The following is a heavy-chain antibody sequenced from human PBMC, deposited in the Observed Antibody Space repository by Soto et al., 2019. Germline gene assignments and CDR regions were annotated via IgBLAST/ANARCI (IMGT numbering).Heavy chain of an antibody. CDR2: ILVGGST. CDR3: AKATATGGGAFDI. J-gene: IGHJ3*02. Sequence: GGSLRLSXAASGFICTSYDMSWVRQVPGKGLEWVSTILVGGSTYYADSVKGRFTISRDRSKNTVFLQMNSLTVGDTAVYYCAKATATGGGAFDICGQGTMVTVSS. CDR1: GFICTSYD. V-gene: IGHV3-23*01. D-gene: IGHD2-8*02.